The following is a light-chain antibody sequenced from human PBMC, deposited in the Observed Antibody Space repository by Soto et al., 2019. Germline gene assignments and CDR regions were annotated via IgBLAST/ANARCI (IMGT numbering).Light chain of an antibody. V-gene: IGLV1-44*01. CDR1: SSNIGNNT. J-gene: IGLJ1*01. CDR3: AAWDDSLNGYV. CDR2: SNN. Sequence: QSVLTQPPSASGTPGQRVTISCSGSSSNIGNNTVNWYRQLPGTAPKLLIYSNNQRPSGVPDRFSGSKSGTSASLAISGLQSEDEADYYCAAWDDSLNGYVFGTGTKVTVL.